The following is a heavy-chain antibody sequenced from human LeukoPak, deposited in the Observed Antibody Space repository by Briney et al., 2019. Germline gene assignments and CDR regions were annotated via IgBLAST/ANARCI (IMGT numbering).Heavy chain of an antibody. Sequence: GGSLRLSCAASGFTFDDYGMSWVRQAPGKGLEWVSAISGSDAGTYYADSVKGRFTISRDNSKNTLYLQMNSLRAEDTAVYYCAKGIGLANDAFDIWGQGTTVTVSS. CDR2: ISGSDAGT. J-gene: IGHJ3*02. V-gene: IGHV3-23*01. CDR3: AKGIGLANDAFDI. D-gene: IGHD1-26*01. CDR1: GFTFDDYG.